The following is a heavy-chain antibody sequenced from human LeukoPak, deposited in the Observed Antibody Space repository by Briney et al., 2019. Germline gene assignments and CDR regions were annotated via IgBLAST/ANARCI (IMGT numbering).Heavy chain of an antibody. CDR1: GYTFTSYY. CDR3: ARPYYYGSGSYDYYYYYMDV. CDR2: INPSGGST. Sequence: GASVKVSCKASGYTFTSYYMHWVRQAPGQGLEWMGIINPSGGSTSYAQKFQGRVTMTRDMSTSTAYMELSSLRSEDTAVYYCARPYYYGSGSYDYYYYYMDVWGKGTTVTVSS. V-gene: IGHV1-46*01. D-gene: IGHD3-10*01. J-gene: IGHJ6*03.